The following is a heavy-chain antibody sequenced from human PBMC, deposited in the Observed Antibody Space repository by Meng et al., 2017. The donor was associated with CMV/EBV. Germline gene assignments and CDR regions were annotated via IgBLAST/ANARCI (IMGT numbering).Heavy chain of an antibody. CDR3: ARGLRNYYDSSGPAYYSDY. CDR2: IYYSGST. J-gene: IGHJ4*02. CDR1: GGSISSYY. Sequence: SETLSLTCTVSGGSISSYYWSWIRQPPGKGLEWIGYIYYSGSTNYNPSLKSRVTISVDTSKNQFSLKLSSVTAADTAVYYCARGLRNYYDSSGPAYYSDYWGQGTLVTVSS. D-gene: IGHD3-22*01. V-gene: IGHV4-59*01.